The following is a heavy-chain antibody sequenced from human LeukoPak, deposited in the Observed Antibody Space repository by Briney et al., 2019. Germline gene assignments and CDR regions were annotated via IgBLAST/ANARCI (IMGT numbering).Heavy chain of an antibody. D-gene: IGHD1-1*01. CDR3: ARDGRRDSDAFDI. Sequence: GGSLRLSCAASGFTFSDYYMSWIRQAPGKGLEWVSYISNSGSTIYCADSVKGRFTISRDNAKNSLNLQMNSLRAEDTAVYYCARDGRRDSDAFDIWGQGTMVTVSS. J-gene: IGHJ3*02. CDR2: ISNSGSTI. V-gene: IGHV3-11*04. CDR1: GFTFSDYY.